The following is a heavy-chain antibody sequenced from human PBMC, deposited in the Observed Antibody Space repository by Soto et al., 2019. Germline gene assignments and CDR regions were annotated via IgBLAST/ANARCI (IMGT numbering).Heavy chain of an antibody. V-gene: IGHV3-30*18. Sequence: QVQLVESGGGVVQPGRSLRLSCAASGFTFSSYGMHWVRQAPGKGLEWLAVISYDGSHKSYTDSVKGRFTISRDNSKNTLYLQMNSLRAEDMAVYYCAQDNGYGKHSYASDWGQGTLVTVSS. J-gene: IGHJ4*02. D-gene: IGHD5-12*01. CDR3: AQDNGYGKHSYASD. CDR2: ISYDGSHK. CDR1: GFTFSSYG.